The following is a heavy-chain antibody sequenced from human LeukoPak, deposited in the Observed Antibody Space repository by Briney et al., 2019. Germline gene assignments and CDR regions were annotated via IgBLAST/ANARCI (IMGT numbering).Heavy chain of an antibody. CDR3: AKDWEWELTVLDY. CDR1: GFTFSXXX. D-gene: IGHD1-26*01. J-gene: IGHJ4*02. Sequence: GSLRLSCAXSGFTFSXXXXXXXXXAXXXXXXXXAVISYDGSNKYYAXSXKGXFTISXXNXKNTLYLQMNSLRAEDTAVYYCAKDWEWELTVLDYWGQGTLVTVSS. V-gene: IGHV3-30*18. CDR2: ISYDGSNK.